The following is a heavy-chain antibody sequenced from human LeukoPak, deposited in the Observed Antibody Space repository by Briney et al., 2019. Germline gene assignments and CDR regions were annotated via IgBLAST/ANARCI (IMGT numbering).Heavy chain of an antibody. J-gene: IGHJ4*02. D-gene: IGHD4-17*01. V-gene: IGHV3-7*01. CDR2: IKQDGSEK. CDR3: ARDPGHYGEGDFDY. Sequence: PGGSLRLSCAASGFAFSSYWMSWVRQAPGKGLEWVANIKQDGSEKYYVDSVKGRFTISRDNAKNSLYLQMNSLRAEDTAVYHCARDPGHYGEGDFDYWGQGTLVTVSS. CDR1: GFAFSSYW.